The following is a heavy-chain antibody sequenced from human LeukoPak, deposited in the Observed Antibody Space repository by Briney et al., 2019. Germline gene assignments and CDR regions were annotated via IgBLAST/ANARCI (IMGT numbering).Heavy chain of an antibody. CDR2: ISYDGSIP. V-gene: IGHV3-30*04. CDR3: VRDRRAVAVYFDY. Sequence: GGSLRLSCAASGFTFGSYAMHWVHQAPGKGLEWVAVISYDGSIPYYADSVKGRFTFSRDNSKNTLYLQMNSLRTEDTAVYYCVRDRRAVAVYFDYWGQGTLVTVSS. CDR1: GFTFGSYA. J-gene: IGHJ4*02. D-gene: IGHD6-19*01.